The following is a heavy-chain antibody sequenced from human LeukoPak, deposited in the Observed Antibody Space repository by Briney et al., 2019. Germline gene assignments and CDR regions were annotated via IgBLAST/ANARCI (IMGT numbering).Heavy chain of an antibody. D-gene: IGHD1-26*01. Sequence: SETLSLTCTVSGGSISSYYWSWLRQPPGKGLEWIGYIYYSGSTNYNPSLKSRVTISVDTSKNQFSLKLSSVTAAGTAVYYCARVLSGSFDYWGQGTLVTVSS. CDR3: ARVLSGSFDY. J-gene: IGHJ4*02. V-gene: IGHV4-59*01. CDR2: IYYSGST. CDR1: GGSISSYY.